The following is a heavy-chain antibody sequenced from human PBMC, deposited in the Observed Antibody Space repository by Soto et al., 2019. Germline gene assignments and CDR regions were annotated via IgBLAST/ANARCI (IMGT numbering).Heavy chain of an antibody. CDR3: AAVLGNTVYDGHDY. J-gene: IGHJ4*02. CDR1: GLTFSRYA. D-gene: IGHD5-12*01. Sequence: QVQLVESGGGVVQPGRSLRLSCAASGLTFSRYAMHWVRQAPGKGLEWVAVIIYDGSNKHYADSVQGRFTISRDNSKNTLYLQMNSLRAEDTAVYYCAAVLGNTVYDGHDYWGQGTLVTVSS. V-gene: IGHV3-30*04. CDR2: IIYDGSNK.